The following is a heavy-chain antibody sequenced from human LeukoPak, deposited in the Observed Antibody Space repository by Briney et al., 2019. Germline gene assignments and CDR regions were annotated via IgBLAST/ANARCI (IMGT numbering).Heavy chain of an antibody. CDR1: GFTFSNYW. V-gene: IGHV3-7*03. CDR2: IKEDGSEA. D-gene: IGHD3-10*02. Sequence: GGSLRLSCAASGFTFSNYWMSWVRQAPGKGPEWMGNIKEDGSEAYYVDSVKGRFTISRDNAQNSLYLHMHSLGVEDTAVYYCARDPYVSNFDYWGQGTLVTVSS. J-gene: IGHJ4*02. CDR3: ARDPYVSNFDY.